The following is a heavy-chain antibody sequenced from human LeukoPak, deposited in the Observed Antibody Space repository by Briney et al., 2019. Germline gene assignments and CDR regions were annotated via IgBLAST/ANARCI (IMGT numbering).Heavy chain of an antibody. CDR2: INPNSGGT. J-gene: IGHJ4*02. Sequence: AASVKVSCKASGYTFTSYGIGWVRQAPGQGLEWMGWINPNSGGTNYAQKFQGRVTMTRDTSISTAYMELSRLRSDDTAVYYCAREGVGATILDYWGQGTLVTVSS. D-gene: IGHD1-26*01. CDR3: AREGVGATILDY. CDR1: GYTFTSYG. V-gene: IGHV1-2*02.